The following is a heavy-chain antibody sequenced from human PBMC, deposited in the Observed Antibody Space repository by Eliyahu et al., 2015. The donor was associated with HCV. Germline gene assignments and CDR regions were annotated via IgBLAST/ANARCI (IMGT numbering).Heavy chain of an antibody. D-gene: IGHD2-21*02. CDR2: IGSKNEGGTT. CDR1: GFTFSDSW. Sequence: ESGGDLVKPGGSLRLSCAASGFTFSDSWMTWVRQAPGKGLEWIGRIGSKNEGGTTDYAAPVRGRFIISREDSKKMLYLQMNRLKTEDTGVYFCMTIQVRDWTKARDYWGQGTLVTVSS. J-gene: IGHJ4*02. CDR3: MTIQVRDWTKARDY. V-gene: IGHV3-15*04.